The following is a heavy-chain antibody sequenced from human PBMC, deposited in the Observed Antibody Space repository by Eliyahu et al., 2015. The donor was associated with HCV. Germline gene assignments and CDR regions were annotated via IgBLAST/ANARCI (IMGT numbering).Heavy chain of an antibody. V-gene: IGHV4-59*01. J-gene: IGHJ3*02. CDR1: GASMXDXY. D-gene: IGHD2-15*01. CDR3: ARDPRYCVDGSCSIRDDAFDI. Sequence: QVQLQESGPGLVKPSETLSLTCTVSGASMXDXYWSWIRQSPEKGLEWIGYIHYHGGANYTPSLASRLTISIDMSRSQFYLRLRSVTATDTAVYYCARDPRYCVDGSCSIRDDAFDIWGQGTMVTVSS. CDR2: IHYHGGA.